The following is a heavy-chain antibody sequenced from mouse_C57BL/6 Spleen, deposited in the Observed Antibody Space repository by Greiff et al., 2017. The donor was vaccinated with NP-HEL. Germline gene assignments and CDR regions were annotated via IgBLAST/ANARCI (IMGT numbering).Heavy chain of an antibody. CDR3: ARDDSSYLYYAMDY. V-gene: IGHV5-17*01. D-gene: IGHD1-1*01. CDR2: ISSGSSTI. Sequence: EVMLVESGGGLVKPGGSLKLSCAASGFTFSDYGMHWVRQAPEKGLEWVAYISSGSSTIYYADTVKGRFTISRDNAKNTLFLQMTSLRSEDTAMYYCARDDSSYLYYAMDYWGQGTSVTVSS. CDR1: GFTFSDYG. J-gene: IGHJ4*01.